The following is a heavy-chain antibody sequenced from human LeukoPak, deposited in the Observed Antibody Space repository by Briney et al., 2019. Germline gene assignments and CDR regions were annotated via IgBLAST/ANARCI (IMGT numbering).Heavy chain of an antibody. CDR3: AKAPVTSCRGVYSYPFGR. J-gene: IGHJ4*02. CDR1: GWTVSTYG. Sequence: LTRSGARCGWTVSTYGGRSVRQTPGKGLEWVAATSSSYAGTYHADSVRGRFTISRDNSKNTLYLQMNSLRAEDAAVYFCAKAPVTSCRGVYSYPFGRWGEGTPATVPT. V-gene: IGHV3-23*01. D-gene: IGHD3-22*01. CDR2: TSSSYAGT.